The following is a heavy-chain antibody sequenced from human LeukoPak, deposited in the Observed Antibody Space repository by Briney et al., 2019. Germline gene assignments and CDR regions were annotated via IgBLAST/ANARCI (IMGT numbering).Heavy chain of an antibody. CDR2: IRYDGSNK. CDR1: GFTFSSYG. V-gene: IGHV3-30*02. Sequence: GGSLRLSCAASGFTFSSYGMHWVHQAPGKGLEWVAFIRYDGSNKYYADSVKGRFTISRDNSKNTLYLQMNSLRAEDTAVYYCAILRSGDFWSFDIWGQGTMVTVSS. D-gene: IGHD3-3*01. J-gene: IGHJ3*02. CDR3: AILRSGDFWSFDI.